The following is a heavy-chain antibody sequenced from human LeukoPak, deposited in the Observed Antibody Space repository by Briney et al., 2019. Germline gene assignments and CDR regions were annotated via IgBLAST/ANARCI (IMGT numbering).Heavy chain of an antibody. CDR3: TRRRARRDGYSY. CDR2: IIPSGST. V-gene: IGHV4-34*10. CDR1: GESFSSYY. D-gene: IGHD5-24*01. J-gene: IGHJ4*02. Sequence: SETLSLTCPVKGESFSSYYWSWIRQSPGTGLEWIAEIIPSGSTNYNPSLQSRVTMSVDTSKNQFYLNLTSVTDADTAVYYCTRRRARRDGYSYWGQANRVTVSS.